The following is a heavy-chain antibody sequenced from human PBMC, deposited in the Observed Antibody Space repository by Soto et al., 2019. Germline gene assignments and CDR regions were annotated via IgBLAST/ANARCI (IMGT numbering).Heavy chain of an antibody. V-gene: IGHV1-2*04. CDR1: GYTFTGYY. D-gene: IGHD3-22*01. J-gene: IGHJ1*01. CDR3: ARYPYYYDSSGYKYFQH. CDR2: INPNSGGT. Sequence: AASLKVSCKASGYTFTGYYMHWVRQAPGQGPEWMGWINPNSGGTNYAQKFQGWVTMTRDTSISTAYMELSRLRSDDTAVYYCARYPYYYDSSGYKYFQHWGQGTLVTVSS.